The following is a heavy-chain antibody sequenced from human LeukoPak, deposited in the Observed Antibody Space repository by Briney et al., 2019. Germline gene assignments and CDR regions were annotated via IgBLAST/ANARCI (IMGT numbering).Heavy chain of an antibody. CDR3: ARDPYSGSYYTLAGAFDI. CDR1: GFTFNSYS. D-gene: IGHD1-26*01. CDR2: ISSSSSTI. Sequence: QPGGSLRLSCAASGFTFNSYSMNWVRQAPGKGLEWVSYISSSSSTIYYADSVKGRFTISRDNAKNSLYLQMNSPRAEDTAVYYCARDPYSGSYYTLAGAFDIWGQGTMVTVSS. V-gene: IGHV3-48*04. J-gene: IGHJ3*02.